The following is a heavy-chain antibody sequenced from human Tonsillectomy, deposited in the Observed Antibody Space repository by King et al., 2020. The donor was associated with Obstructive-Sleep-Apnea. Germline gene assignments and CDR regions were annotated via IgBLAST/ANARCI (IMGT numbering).Heavy chain of an antibody. CDR1: GGSISSYY. D-gene: IGHD2-2*01. J-gene: IGHJ5*02. CDR2: IYYRRRT. Sequence: QLQESGPGLVKPSETLSLTCTVSGGSISSYYWSLVRQPPGKGREWVGYIYYRRRTTYKPSLKSRVTISVHTSKNPFPLKLSSVTAADTAVYYCARSMEYQLKGWEWFDPWGQGTLVTVSS. CDR3: ARSMEYQLKGWEWFDP. V-gene: IGHV4-59*01.